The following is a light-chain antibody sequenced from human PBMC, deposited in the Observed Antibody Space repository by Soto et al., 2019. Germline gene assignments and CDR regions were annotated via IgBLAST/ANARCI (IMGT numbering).Light chain of an antibody. Sequence: DMQMTRSHSTLSASVGDRVAITCRASQSISTYLAWYQQKPGKAPKLLIYKASSLESGVPSRFSGTGSGTEFTLTISSLKSEDYAVYYCQQYKSWPPITFGQGTRLEIK. CDR3: QQYKSWPPIT. J-gene: IGKJ5*01. V-gene: IGKV1-5*03. CDR2: KAS. CDR1: QSISTY.